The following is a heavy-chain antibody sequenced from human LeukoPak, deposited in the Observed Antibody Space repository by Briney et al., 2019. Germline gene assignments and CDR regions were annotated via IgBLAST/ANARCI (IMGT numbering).Heavy chain of an antibody. CDR2: ISSSGSYI. CDR3: AREPQGGGSAAFDI. CDR1: GFPFNYYG. J-gene: IGHJ3*02. Sequence: GGSLRLSCAASGFPFNYYGMNWVRQAPWKGLEWVSSISSSGSYIYYADSVKGRFTISRDNAKNSLYLQMNSLRAEDTAVYYCAREPQGGGSAAFDIWGQGTMVTV. V-gene: IGHV3-21*01. D-gene: IGHD1-26*01.